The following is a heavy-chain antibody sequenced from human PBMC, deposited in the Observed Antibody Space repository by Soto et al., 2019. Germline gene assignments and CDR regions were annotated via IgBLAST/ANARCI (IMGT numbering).Heavy chain of an antibody. CDR3: AKGGSSSARYFDR. CDR1: GFSFSSYG. V-gene: IGHV3-30*18. CDR2: MSWDGNNK. D-gene: IGHD6-6*01. J-gene: IGHJ5*02. Sequence: QVQVVESGGGVVQPGRSLRLSCAASGFSFSSYGMHWVRQAPGKGLEWVAIMSWDGNNKYYADSVRGRFTVSRDNSKNTLFLQMNSLRVEDTAMYYCAKGGSSSARYFDRWGQGTLVTVSS.